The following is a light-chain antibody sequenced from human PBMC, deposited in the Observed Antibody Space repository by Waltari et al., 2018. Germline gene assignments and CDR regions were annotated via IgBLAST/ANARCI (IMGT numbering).Light chain of an antibody. CDR3: QQRSNWRT. CDR2: DTS. J-gene: IGKJ1*01. V-gene: IGKV3-11*01. Sequence: EIVLTQSPATLSLSPGERATLSCRASQSVSSNLAGYQQKPGQAPRLLIYDTSNRATGIPARFSGSGSGTDFTLTISSLEPEDFAVYYCQQRSNWRTFGQGTKVEIK. CDR1: QSVSSN.